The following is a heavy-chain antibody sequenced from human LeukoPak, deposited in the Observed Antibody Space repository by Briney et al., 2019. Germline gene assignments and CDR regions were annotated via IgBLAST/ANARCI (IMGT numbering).Heavy chain of an antibody. CDR3: AGKNCSSTSCRTNWFDP. Sequence: ASVKVSCKASGYTFTSYGISWVRQAPGQGLEWMGWISAYNGNTNYAQKLQGRVTMTTDTSTSTAYMELRSLRSDDTAVYYCAGKNCSSTSCRTNWFDPWGQGTLVTVSS. CDR2: ISAYNGNT. CDR1: GYTFTSYG. D-gene: IGHD2-2*01. J-gene: IGHJ5*02. V-gene: IGHV1-18*04.